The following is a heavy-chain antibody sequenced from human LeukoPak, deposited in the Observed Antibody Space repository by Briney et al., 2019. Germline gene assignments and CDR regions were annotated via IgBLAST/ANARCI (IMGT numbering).Heavy chain of an antibody. Sequence: SQTLSLTCAISGDSVSSNNGAWNWIRQSPSRGLEWLGRTYYRSKWYGDYAASVQGRITINPDTSKNQFSLQLYSVTPEDTAVYYCARDVGTSGWHTFDYWGQGTLVTVSS. CDR1: GDSVSSNNGA. CDR3: ARDVGTSGWHTFDY. V-gene: IGHV6-1*01. J-gene: IGHJ4*02. D-gene: IGHD6-19*01. CDR2: TYYRSKWYG.